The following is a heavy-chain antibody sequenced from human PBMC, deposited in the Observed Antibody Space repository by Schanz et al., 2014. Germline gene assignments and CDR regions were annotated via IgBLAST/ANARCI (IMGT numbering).Heavy chain of an antibody. J-gene: IGHJ4*02. D-gene: IGHD3-9*01. CDR3: AKDHAGSDILTALGN. CDR2: ISGSGGDT. CDR1: GFSFSIFA. Sequence: EVQLLESGGGLVQPGGSLRLSCAASGFSFSIFAMTWVRQAPGQGLEWVSTISGSGGDTYPADSVKGRFTISRDNSNNTLYLQMKSLRAEDTAVYYCAKDHAGSDILTALGNWGQGTLVTVSS. V-gene: IGHV3-23*01.